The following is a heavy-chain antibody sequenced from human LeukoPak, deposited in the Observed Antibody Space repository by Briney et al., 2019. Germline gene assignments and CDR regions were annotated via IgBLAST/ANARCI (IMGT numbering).Heavy chain of an antibody. J-gene: IGHJ5*02. Sequence: GGSLRLSCAASGFTFSSYWMSWVRQAPGKGLEWVANIKQDGSEKYYVDSVKGRFTISRDNAKNSLYLQMNSLRAEDTAVYYCAGKGDILTGYYRVPWFDPWGQGTLVTVSS. D-gene: IGHD3-9*01. CDR1: GFTFSSYW. CDR3: AGKGDILTGYYRVPWFDP. CDR2: IKQDGSEK. V-gene: IGHV3-7*01.